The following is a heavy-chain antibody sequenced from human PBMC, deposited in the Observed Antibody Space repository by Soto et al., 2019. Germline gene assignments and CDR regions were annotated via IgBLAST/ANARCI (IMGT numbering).Heavy chain of an antibody. V-gene: IGHV1-18*01. CDR3: ARDRGGRAKLTYYYDSSGDY. CDR1: GYTFTSYG. Sequence: GASVKVSCKASGYTFTSYGISWVRQAPGQGLEWMGWISAYNGNTNYAQKLQGRVTMTTDTSTSTAYMELRSLRSDDTAVYYCARDRGGRAKLTYYYDSSGDYWGQGTLVTVSS. D-gene: IGHD3-22*01. J-gene: IGHJ4*02. CDR2: ISAYNGNT.